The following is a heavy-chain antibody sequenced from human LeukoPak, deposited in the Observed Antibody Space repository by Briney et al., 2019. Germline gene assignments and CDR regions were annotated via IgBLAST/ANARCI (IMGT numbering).Heavy chain of an antibody. CDR1: GYSFTSYW. D-gene: IGHD5-18*01. CDR3: ARLGGYSYGLSYWYFDL. J-gene: IGHJ2*01. CDR2: IYPGDSDT. V-gene: IGHV5-51*01. Sequence: GESLKISCKGSGYSFTSYWIGWVRQMPGKGLEWMGIIYPGDSDTRYSPSFQGQVTISADKSISTAYLQWSCLKASDTAMYYCARLGGYSYGLSYWYFDLWGRGTLVTVSS.